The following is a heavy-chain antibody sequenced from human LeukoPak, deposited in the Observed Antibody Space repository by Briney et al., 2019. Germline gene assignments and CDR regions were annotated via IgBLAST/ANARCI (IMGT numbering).Heavy chain of an antibody. V-gene: IGHV3-23*01. D-gene: IGHD3-22*01. CDR3: AKSVSYDSSGYFPFDY. CDR2: ISGSGGST. J-gene: IGHJ4*02. Sequence: GGSLRLSCAASGFTFSSYAMSWVRQAPGKGLEWVSAISGSGGSTYYADSVKGRFTIPRDNSKNTLYLQMNSLRAEDTAVYYCAKSVSYDSSGYFPFDYWGQGTLVTVSS. CDR1: GFTFSSYA.